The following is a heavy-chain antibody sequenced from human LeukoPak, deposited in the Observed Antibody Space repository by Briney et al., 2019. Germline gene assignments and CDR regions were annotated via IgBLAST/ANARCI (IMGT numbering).Heavy chain of an antibody. CDR1: GYSFTTYW. D-gene: IGHD1-1*01. Sequence: GESLKISCKGSGYSFTTYWIAWARQMPGKGLEWMGIIYPSDSDTRYSPSFQGQVTISADKSISTAYLQWSSLKASDTAMYYCARLERRLEAIDYWGQGTLVTVSS. J-gene: IGHJ4*02. CDR2: IYPSDSDT. V-gene: IGHV5-51*01. CDR3: ARLERRLEAIDY.